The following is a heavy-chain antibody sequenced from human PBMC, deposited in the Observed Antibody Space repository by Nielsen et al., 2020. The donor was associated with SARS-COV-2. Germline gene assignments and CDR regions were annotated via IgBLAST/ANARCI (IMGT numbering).Heavy chain of an antibody. CDR2: IFHSGST. D-gene: IGHD3-10*01. J-gene: IGHJ3*02. V-gene: IGHV4-59*01. CDR1: GGSISSYY. Sequence: SETLSLTCTVSGGSISSYYWSWIRQPPGKGLEWIGYIFHSGSTKYNPSLKSRVTISVDSSKNQFSLKLSSVTAADTAVYYCARRIRSGSYNAFDIWGQGTMVTVSS. CDR3: ARRIRSGSYNAFDI.